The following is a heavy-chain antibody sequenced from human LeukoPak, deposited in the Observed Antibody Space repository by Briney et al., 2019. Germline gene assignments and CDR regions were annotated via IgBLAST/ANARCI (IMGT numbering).Heavy chain of an antibody. J-gene: IGHJ4*02. V-gene: IGHV3-30-3*02. D-gene: IGHD2-2*01. CDR1: GFTFSTYA. Sequence: GGSLRLSCAASGFTFSTYAMNWVRQAPGKGLEWVAVISYDGSNKYYADSVKGRFTISRDNSKNTLYLQMNSLRAEDTAVYYCAKRGGSAAPSFDYWGQGTLVTVSS. CDR2: ISYDGSNK. CDR3: AKRGGSAAPSFDY.